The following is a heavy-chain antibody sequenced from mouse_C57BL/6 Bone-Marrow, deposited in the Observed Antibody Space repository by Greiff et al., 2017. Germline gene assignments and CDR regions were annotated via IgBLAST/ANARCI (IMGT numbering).Heavy chain of an antibody. D-gene: IGHD2-4*01. Sequence: VQLQPSGAELVKPGASVKLSCTASGFNIKDYYLHWVKQRTEQGLEWIGRIDPEDGETKYAPQFQGKATITADTSSNTAYLQLSSLTSEDTAVYYCARSGLRGAMDYWGQGTSVTVSS. CDR2: IDPEDGET. J-gene: IGHJ4*01. V-gene: IGHV14-2*01. CDR1: GFNIKDYY. CDR3: ARSGLRGAMDY.